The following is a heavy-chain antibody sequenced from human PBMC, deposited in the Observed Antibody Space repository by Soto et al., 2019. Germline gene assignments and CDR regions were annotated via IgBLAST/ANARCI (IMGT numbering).Heavy chain of an antibody. V-gene: IGHV4-38-2*01. CDR2: IYHSGST. J-gene: IGHJ5*02. CDR1: GYSISSGYY. Sequence: RLRETLSLTCAVSGYSISSGYYWGWIRQPPGKGLEWIGSIYHSGSTYYNPSLKSRVTISVDTSKNQFSLKLSSVTAADTAVYYCARGGIAVAKYNWFDPWGQGTLVTVS. D-gene: IGHD6-19*01. CDR3: ARGGIAVAKYNWFDP.